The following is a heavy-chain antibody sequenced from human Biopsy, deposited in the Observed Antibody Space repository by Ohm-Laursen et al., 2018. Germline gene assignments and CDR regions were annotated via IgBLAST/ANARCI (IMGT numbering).Heavy chain of an antibody. CDR2: IDWNSRNI. D-gene: IGHD1-7*01. J-gene: IGHJ6*02. V-gene: IGHV3-9*01. CDR1: GFSFDDFA. Sequence: RSLRLSCAASGFSFDDFAMHWVRQSPGKGLEWVAGIDWNSRNINYGDSVKGRFSVSRDNAKNSLYLQMNSLRGEDTALYYCVKDPNWNYVWDRPGATKGMDVWGQGTTVTVSS. CDR3: VKDPNWNYVWDRPGATKGMDV.